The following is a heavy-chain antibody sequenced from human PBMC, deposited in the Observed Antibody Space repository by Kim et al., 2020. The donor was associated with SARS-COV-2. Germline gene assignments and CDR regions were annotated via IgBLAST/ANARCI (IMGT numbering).Heavy chain of an antibody. CDR3: ARDNPDFFGVGENDAFDI. D-gene: IGHD3-3*01. Sequence: ASVKVSCKASGYTFTSYGISWVRQAPGQGLEWMGWISAYNGNTNYAQKLQGRVTMTTDTSTSTAYMELRSLRSDDTAVYYCARDNPDFFGVGENDAFDIWGQGTMVTVSS. CDR2: ISAYNGNT. J-gene: IGHJ3*02. CDR1: GYTFTSYG. V-gene: IGHV1-18*01.